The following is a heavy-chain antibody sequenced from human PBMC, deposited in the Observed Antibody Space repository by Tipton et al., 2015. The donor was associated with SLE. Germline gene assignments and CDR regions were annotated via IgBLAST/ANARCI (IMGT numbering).Heavy chain of an antibody. CDR3: ARGVAAAGMGFDY. Sequence: TLSLTCTVSGGSISSGDYYWSWIRQHPGRGLEWIGYIYYSGSTYYNPSLKSRVTISVDTSKNQFSLKLSSVTAADTAVYYCARGVAAAGMGFDYWGQGTLVTVSS. CDR2: IYYSGST. V-gene: IGHV4-30-4*08. J-gene: IGHJ4*02. CDR1: GGSISSGDYY. D-gene: IGHD6-13*01.